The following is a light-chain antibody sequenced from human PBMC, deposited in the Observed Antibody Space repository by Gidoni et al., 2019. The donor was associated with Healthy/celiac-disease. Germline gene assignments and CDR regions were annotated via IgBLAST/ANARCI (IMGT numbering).Light chain of an antibody. CDR2: WAS. CDR3: QQYYSTPLT. J-gene: IGKJ3*01. Sequence: DIVMTQSPDSLAVSLGERATINCKSSQSVLYSSNNKNYLAWYQQKPGQPPKLLIYWASTRESGVPDRFSGSGSGTDFTLTISSLQAEDVAVYYCQQYYSTPLTFXHXTKVDIK. V-gene: IGKV4-1*01. CDR1: QSVLYSSNNKNY.